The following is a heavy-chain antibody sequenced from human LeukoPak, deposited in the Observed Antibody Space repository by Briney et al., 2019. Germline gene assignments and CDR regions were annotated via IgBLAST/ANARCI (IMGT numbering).Heavy chain of an antibody. J-gene: IGHJ4*02. CDR1: GFTFDSYA. CDR2: ISPSGGST. CDR3: AKDNTFYCSGGSCYFDY. D-gene: IGHD2-15*01. V-gene: IGHV3-23*01. Sequence: GGSLRLSCAPSGFTFDSYAMTWVRQAPGKGLGWVSGISPSGGSTYYTDSAKGRFTISRDNSKNTLYLQMHSLRAEDTAVYYCAKDNTFYCSGGSCYFDYWGQGTLVTVSS.